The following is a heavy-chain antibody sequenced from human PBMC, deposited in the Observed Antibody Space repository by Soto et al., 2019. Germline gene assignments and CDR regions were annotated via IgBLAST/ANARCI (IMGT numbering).Heavy chain of an antibody. CDR1: GFTFSNYG. CDR3: AKEHLQTTVTTVGY. Sequence: QVQLVESGGGVVQPGRSLRLSCAASGFTFSNYGMHWVRQAPGKGLEWVAVISYHGSDKYYADSVKGRFTISRDNSKNTLYLQMDSLRAEDTAVYYCAKEHLQTTVTTVGYWGQGTLVTVSS. CDR2: ISYHGSDK. J-gene: IGHJ4*02. D-gene: IGHD4-17*01. V-gene: IGHV3-30*18.